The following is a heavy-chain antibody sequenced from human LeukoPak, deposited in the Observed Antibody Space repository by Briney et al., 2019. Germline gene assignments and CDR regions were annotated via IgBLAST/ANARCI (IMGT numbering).Heavy chain of an antibody. CDR2: INTNTGNP. V-gene: IGHV7-4-1*02. Sequence: ASVNVSCTASGYTFTSYAMNWVRQAPGQGLEWMGWINTNTGNPTYAQGFTGRFVFSLDTSVSTAYLQISSLKAEDTAVYYCARIDYDSSGYYLTPWGQGTLVTVSS. CDR3: ARIDYDSSGYYLTP. CDR1: GYTFTSYA. J-gene: IGHJ5*02. D-gene: IGHD3-22*01.